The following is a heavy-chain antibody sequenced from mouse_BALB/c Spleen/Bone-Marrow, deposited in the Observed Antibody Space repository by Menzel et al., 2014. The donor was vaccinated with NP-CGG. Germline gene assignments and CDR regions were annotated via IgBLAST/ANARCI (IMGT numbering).Heavy chain of an antibody. V-gene: IGHV5-9-1*01. Sequence: EVKLLELGGGLVKSGEFLKLYCAASGFTFSTYAMSWVRQTPEKRMDWVTTISSGGTYTYFSKGVKGRLAITRDNAKNTQYLQMSSLTSEVTSMLYCARSGGEYALDYWGQGTSVTVSS. CDR2: ISSGGTYT. CDR3: ARSGGEYALDY. J-gene: IGHJ4*01. CDR1: GFTFSTYA.